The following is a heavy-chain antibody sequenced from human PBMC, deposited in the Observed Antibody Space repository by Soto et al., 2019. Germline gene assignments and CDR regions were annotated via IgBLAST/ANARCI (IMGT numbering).Heavy chain of an antibody. D-gene: IGHD3-16*01. CDR3: ARGGTPIDY. CDR2: ISAYTGNT. Sequence: QVQLVQSGAEVKKPGASVKASCKASGYTFTNFRISWVRQATGQGLEWMGWISAYTGNTNYAPNVQGRVTMTTDTSTSTAYIELRSLRSDDTAVYYWARGGTPIDYWGQGTLVTVSS. CDR1: GYTFTNFR. J-gene: IGHJ4*02. V-gene: IGHV1-18*01.